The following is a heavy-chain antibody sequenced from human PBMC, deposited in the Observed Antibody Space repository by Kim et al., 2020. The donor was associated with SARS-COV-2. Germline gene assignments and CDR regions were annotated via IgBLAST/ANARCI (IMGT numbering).Heavy chain of an antibody. CDR3: ASSRVPTAQIDY. CDR2: ISSSSSYI. D-gene: IGHD4-17*01. Sequence: GGSLRLSCAASGFTFSSYSMNWVRQAPGKGLEWVSSISSSSSYIYYADSVKGRFTISRDNAKNSLYLQMNSLRAEDTAVYYCASSRVPTAQIDYWGQGTLVTVSS. V-gene: IGHV3-21*01. CDR1: GFTFSSYS. J-gene: IGHJ4*02.